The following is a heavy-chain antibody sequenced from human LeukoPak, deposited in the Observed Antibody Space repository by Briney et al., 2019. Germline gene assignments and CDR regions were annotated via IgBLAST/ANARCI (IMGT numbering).Heavy chain of an antibody. V-gene: IGHV4-39*07. CDR3: ARAIAAAGILNY. CDR1: GGSISSSSYY. CDR2: IYYSGST. D-gene: IGHD6-13*01. J-gene: IGHJ4*02. Sequence: SETLSLTCTVSGGSISSSSYYWGWIRQPPGKGLEWIGSIYYSGSTYYNPSLKSRVTISVDTSKNQFSLKLSSVTAADTAVYYCARAIAAAGILNYWGQGTLVTVSS.